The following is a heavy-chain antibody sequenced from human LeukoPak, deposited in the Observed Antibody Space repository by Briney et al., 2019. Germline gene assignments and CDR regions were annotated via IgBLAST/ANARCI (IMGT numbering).Heavy chain of an antibody. CDR1: GGSISSSSYY. D-gene: IGHD3-22*01. CDR2: IYYSGST. V-gene: IGHV4-39*07. Sequence: PSETLSLTCTVSGGSISSSSYYWGWIRQPPGTGLEWIGSIYYSGSTYYNPSLKSRVTISVDTSKNQFSLKLSSVTAADTAVYYCARDDSSGYYSLGYWGQGTLVTVSS. CDR3: ARDDSSGYYSLGY. J-gene: IGHJ4*02.